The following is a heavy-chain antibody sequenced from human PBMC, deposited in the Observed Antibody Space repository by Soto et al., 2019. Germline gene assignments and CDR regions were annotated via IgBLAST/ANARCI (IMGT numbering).Heavy chain of an antibody. D-gene: IGHD3-9*01. J-gene: IGHJ6*02. CDR3: AADRHLQFDAVDV. CDR2: IVVGSGDT. V-gene: IGHV1-58*02. Sequence: SVKVSCKASGFTFTSAAIHWVRQDRGQRLEWIGWIVVGSGDTNYSQEFQDRLTITRDMSSSTVYMELSSLRSEDTAVFFCAADRHLQFDAVDVWGQGTTVTV. CDR1: GFTFTSAA.